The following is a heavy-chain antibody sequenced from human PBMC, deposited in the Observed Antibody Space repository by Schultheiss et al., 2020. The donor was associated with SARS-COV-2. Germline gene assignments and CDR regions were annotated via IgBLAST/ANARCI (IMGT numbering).Heavy chain of an antibody. D-gene: IGHD1-26*01. V-gene: IGHV3-33*01. Sequence: GGSLRLSCAASGFTFSSYGMHWVRQAPGKGLEWVAVIWYDGSNKYYADSVKGRFTISRHNAKQSLYLQMNSLRPEDTAVYYCARVGRLEGLVGTSFYGVDVWGQGTTVTVSS. CDR1: GFTFSSYG. CDR3: ARVGRLEGLVGTSFYGVDV. J-gene: IGHJ6*02. CDR2: IWYDGSNK.